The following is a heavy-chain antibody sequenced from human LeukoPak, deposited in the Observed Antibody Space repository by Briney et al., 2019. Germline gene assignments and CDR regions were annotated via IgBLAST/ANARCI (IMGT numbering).Heavy chain of an antibody. Sequence: PGRSLRLSCAASGFTFSSYAMPWVRQAPGKGLEWVAVISYDGSNKYYADSVKGRFTISRDNSKNTLYLQMNSLRAEDTAVYYCARDIDSSGSDWGQGTLVTVSS. CDR1: GFTFSSYA. J-gene: IGHJ4*02. CDR2: ISYDGSNK. D-gene: IGHD6-19*01. V-gene: IGHV3-30*04. CDR3: ARDIDSSGSD.